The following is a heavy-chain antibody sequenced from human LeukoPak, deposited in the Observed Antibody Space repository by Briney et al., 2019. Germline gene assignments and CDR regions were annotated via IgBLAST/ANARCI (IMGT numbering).Heavy chain of an antibody. CDR3: ASPQKTYDYIWGSYRSPFDY. V-gene: IGHV4-39*07. CDR2: IYYSGST. CDR1: GGSISSSSYY. Sequence: SETLSLTCTVSGGSISSSSYYWGWIRQPPGKGLEWIANIYYSGSTYYNPSLKSRVTISVDTSKNQLSLKLSSVTAADTAVYYCASPQKTYDYIWGSYRSPFDYWGQGTLVTVSS. J-gene: IGHJ4*02. D-gene: IGHD3-16*02.